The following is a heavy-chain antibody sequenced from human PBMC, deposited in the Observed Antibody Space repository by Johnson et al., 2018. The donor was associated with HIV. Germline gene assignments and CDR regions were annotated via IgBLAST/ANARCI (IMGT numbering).Heavy chain of an antibody. CDR2: ISYDGSNK. CDR3: ARDAMTRILGPPLGAFDI. Sequence: QVQLVESGGGVVQPGRSLRLSCAASGFTFSSYAMHWVRQAPGKGLEWVAVISYDGSNKYYSASVKGRFTISRDDSKNTLFLQMTSLRPEDTAVYYCARDAMTRILGPPLGAFDIWGQGTMVTVSS. J-gene: IGHJ3*02. V-gene: IGHV3-30*04. CDR1: GFTFSSYA. D-gene: IGHD7-27*01.